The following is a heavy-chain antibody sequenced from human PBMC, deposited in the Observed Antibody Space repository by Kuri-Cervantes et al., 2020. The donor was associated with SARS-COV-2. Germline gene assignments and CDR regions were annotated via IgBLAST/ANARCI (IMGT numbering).Heavy chain of an antibody. D-gene: IGHD6-13*01. CDR3: ARGGSSYSSSWFDYYFDY. J-gene: IGHJ4*02. Sequence: SVKVSCKASGYTFTSYAISWVRQAPGQGLEWMGRIIPIFGTANYAQKFQGRVTITADKSTSTAYMELSSLRSEDTAVYYCARGGSSYSSSWFDYYFDYWGQGTLVTVSS. V-gene: IGHV1-69*06. CDR1: GYTFTSYA. CDR2: IIPIFGTA.